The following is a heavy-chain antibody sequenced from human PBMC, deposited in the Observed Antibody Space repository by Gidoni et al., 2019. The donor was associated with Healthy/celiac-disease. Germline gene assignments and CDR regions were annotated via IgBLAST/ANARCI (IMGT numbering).Heavy chain of an antibody. D-gene: IGHD3-9*01. Sequence: QVQLQESGPGLVKPSQTLSLTCTVSGGSIRSGGYYWSWIRQHPGKGLEWIGYIYYSGSTYYKPSLKSRVTISVDTSKNQFSLKLSSVTAADTAVYYCARVPLYYDILTGYNWGEFDPWGQGTLVTVSS. CDR1: GGSIRSGGYY. CDR3: ARVPLYYDILTGYNWGEFDP. CDR2: IYYSGST. J-gene: IGHJ5*02. V-gene: IGHV4-31*03.